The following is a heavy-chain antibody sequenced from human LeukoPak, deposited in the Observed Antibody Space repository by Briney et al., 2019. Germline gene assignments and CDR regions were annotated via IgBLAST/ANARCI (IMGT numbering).Heavy chain of an antibody. J-gene: IGHJ4*02. CDR2: ISSSSSYI. D-gene: IGHD3-3*01. Sequence: GGSLRLSCAASGFTFSSYSMNWVRQAPGKGLEWVSSISSSSSYIYYADSVKGRFTISRDNAKNSLYLQMNSLRAEDTAVYYCARGGLLGDFWSDYYPPDFDYWGQGTLVTVSS. V-gene: IGHV3-21*01. CDR3: ARGGLLGDFWSDYYPPDFDY. CDR1: GFTFSSYS.